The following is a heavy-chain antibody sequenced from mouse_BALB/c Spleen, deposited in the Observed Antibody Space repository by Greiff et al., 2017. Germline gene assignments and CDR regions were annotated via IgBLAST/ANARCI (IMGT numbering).Heavy chain of an antibody. CDR2: INPYNDYT. CDR1: GYTFTNHH. D-gene: IGHD1-2*01. Sequence: EVKLMESGAELVRPGASVKISCKAFGYTFTNHHINWVKQRPGQGLDWIGYINPYNDYTSYNQKFKGKATLTVDKSSSTAYMELSSLTSEDSAVYYWASDYGYHDYFDDWGQGTTLTVSS. J-gene: IGHJ2*01. V-gene: IGHV1S45*01. CDR3: ASDYGYHDYFDD.